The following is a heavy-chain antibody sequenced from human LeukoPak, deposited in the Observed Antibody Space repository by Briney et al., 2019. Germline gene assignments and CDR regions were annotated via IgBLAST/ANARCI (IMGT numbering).Heavy chain of an antibody. D-gene: IGHD6-13*01. CDR1: GFTFSSYW. V-gene: IGHV3-74*01. CDR3: ARDRVWYSSSWYVPTQTNWFDP. Sequence: GGSLRLSCAASGFTFSSYWMHWVRQAPGKGLVWVSRINIDGSSTSYADSVKGRFTISRDNAKNTLYLQMNSLRAEDTAVYYCARDRVWYSSSWYVPTQTNWFDPWGQGTLVTVSS. CDR2: INIDGSST. J-gene: IGHJ5*02.